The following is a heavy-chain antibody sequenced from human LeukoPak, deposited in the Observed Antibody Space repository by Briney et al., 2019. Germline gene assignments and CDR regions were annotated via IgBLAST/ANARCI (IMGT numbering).Heavy chain of an antibody. V-gene: IGHV4-34*01. D-gene: IGHD2-2*01. CDR2: IYYSGST. CDR1: GGSFSGYY. J-gene: IGHJ4*02. CDR3: ARLFIVVVPAAPGDY. Sequence: SETLSLTCAVYGGSFSGYYWSWIRQPPGKGLEWIGSIYYSGSTYYNPSLKSRVTISVDTSKNQFSLKLSSVTAADTAVYYCARLFIVVVPAAPGDYWGQGTLVTVSS.